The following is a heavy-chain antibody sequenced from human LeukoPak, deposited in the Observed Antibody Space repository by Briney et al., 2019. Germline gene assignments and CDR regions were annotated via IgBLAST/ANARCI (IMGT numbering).Heavy chain of an antibody. D-gene: IGHD3-22*01. Sequence: GRSLRLSCAASGFTFSSYGMHWVRQAPGKGLEWVAVIWYDGSNKYYADSVKGRFTISRDNSKNTLYLQMNSLRAEDTAVYYCARESYDSSGWIWGQGTMVTVSS. CDR3: ARESYDSSGWI. CDR1: GFTFSSYG. J-gene: IGHJ3*02. CDR2: IWYDGSNK. V-gene: IGHV3-33*08.